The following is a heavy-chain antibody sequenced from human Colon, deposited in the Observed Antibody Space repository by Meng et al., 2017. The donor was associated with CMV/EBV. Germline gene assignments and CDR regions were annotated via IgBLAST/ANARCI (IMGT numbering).Heavy chain of an antibody. Sequence: QVQLQQLGAGLLKPSETLSLTWAVYGGSFNGYYWSWIRQPPGKGLEXIGEINHSGSTNYNPSLKSQVTISVDTSKNQFSLKLSSVTAADTAVYYCARKPTGQFDYWGQGTLVTVSS. CDR2: INHSGST. V-gene: IGHV4-34*01. CDR3: ARKPTGQFDY. D-gene: IGHD4-11*01. CDR1: GGSFNGYY. J-gene: IGHJ4*02.